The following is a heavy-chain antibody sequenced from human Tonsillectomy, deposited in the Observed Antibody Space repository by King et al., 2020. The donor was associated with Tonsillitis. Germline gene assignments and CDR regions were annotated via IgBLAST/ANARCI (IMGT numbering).Heavy chain of an antibody. V-gene: IGHV4-30-4*07. J-gene: IGHJ5*02. CDR3: ARAADYGANWIDP. CDR2: INFSGAS. D-gene: IGHD4-17*01. CDR1: GDSINSGSYS. Sequence: QLQESGPGLVKPSQTLTLTCAVSGDSINSGSYSWSWIRQPPGKGLEWIGCINFSGASYYSPSLQRRVTISLDTSKNQFSLRLTSVTAADTAMYYCARAADYGANWIDPWGQGALVTVSS.